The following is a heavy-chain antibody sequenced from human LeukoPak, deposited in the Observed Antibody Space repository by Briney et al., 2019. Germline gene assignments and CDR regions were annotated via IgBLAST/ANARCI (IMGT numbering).Heavy chain of an antibody. CDR2: INPSGGST. D-gene: IGHD3-22*01. CDR3: ARDTAYYDRQTEKVWTFDY. J-gene: IGHJ4*02. V-gene: IGHV1-46*01. CDR1: GYTFTSYY. Sequence: ASVKVSCKASGYTFTSYYMHWVRQAPGQGLEWMGIINPSGGSTTYAQKFQGRVTMTRDMSTSTVYMELSSLRSEDTAVCYCARDTAYYDRQTEKVWTFDYWGQGTLVTVSS.